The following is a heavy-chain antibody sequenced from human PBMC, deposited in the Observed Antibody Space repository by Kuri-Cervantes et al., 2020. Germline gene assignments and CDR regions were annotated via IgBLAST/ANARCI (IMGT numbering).Heavy chain of an antibody. V-gene: IGHV3-23*01. J-gene: IGHJ3*02. D-gene: IGHD3-22*01. CDR2: ISGSGGST. CDR1: GFIFNRYA. CDR3: ALYYEPLPGAFDI. Sequence: GGSLRLSCAASGFIFNRYAMSWVRQAPGKGLEWVSAISGSGGSTYYADSVKGRFTISRDNSKNTLYLQMNSLRAEDTAVYYCALYYEPLPGAFDIWGQGTMVTVSS.